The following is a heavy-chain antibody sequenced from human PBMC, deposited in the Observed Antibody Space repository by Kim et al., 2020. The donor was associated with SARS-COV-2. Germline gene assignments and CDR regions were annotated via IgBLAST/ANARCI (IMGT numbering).Heavy chain of an antibody. CDR1: GYSFTSYW. V-gene: IGHV5-10-1*01. J-gene: IGHJ4*02. CDR3: ARHVDTAMVSDY. Sequence: GETLKISCKGSGYSFTSYWISWVRQMPGKGLEWMGRIDPSDSYTNYSPSFQGHVTISADKSISTAYLQWSSLKASDTAMYYCARHVDTAMVSDYWGQGTLVTVSS. CDR2: IDPSDSYT. D-gene: IGHD5-18*01.